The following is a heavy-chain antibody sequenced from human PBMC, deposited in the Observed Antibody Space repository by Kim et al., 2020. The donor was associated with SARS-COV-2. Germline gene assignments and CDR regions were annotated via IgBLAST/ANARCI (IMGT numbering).Heavy chain of an antibody. Sequence: GGSLRLSCAASGFTFSTYSMNWVRQAPGKGLEWVSYISSSSSTIYYADSVKGRFTISRDNAKNSLYLQMNSLRDEDTAVYYCARESRITMIVVVITNAFDIWGQGTMVTVSS. CDR1: GFTFSTYS. CDR2: ISSSSSTI. CDR3: ARESRITMIVVVITNAFDI. V-gene: IGHV3-48*02. D-gene: IGHD3-22*01. J-gene: IGHJ3*02.